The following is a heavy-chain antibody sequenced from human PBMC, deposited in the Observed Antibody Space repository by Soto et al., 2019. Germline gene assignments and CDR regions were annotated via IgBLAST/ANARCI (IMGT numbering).Heavy chain of an antibody. J-gene: IGHJ4*02. CDR1: GFSLSTSGVG. D-gene: IGHD3-16*01. V-gene: IGHV2-5*01. Sequence: QITLKESGPTLVKPTQTLTLTCTFSGFSLSTSGVGVGWIRQPPGKALEWLALIYLNDDKRYSPSLKSRLTITKDPSKNQVVLTMTNMDPVDTATYYCAHRRGGDVVKDFYYWGQGTLVTVSS. CDR3: AHRRGGDVVKDFYY. CDR2: IYLNDDK.